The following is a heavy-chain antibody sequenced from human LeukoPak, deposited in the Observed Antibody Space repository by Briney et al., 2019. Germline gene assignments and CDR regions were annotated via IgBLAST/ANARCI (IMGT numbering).Heavy chain of an antibody. CDR2: IYYSGST. CDR3: ARLHATAGTPTPDYYYYYGMDV. CDR1: GGSISSYY. D-gene: IGHD1-1*01. J-gene: IGHJ6*02. Sequence: SETLSLTCTVSGGSISSYYWSWIRQPPGKGLEWIGYIYYSGSTNYNPSLKSRVTISVDTSKNQFSLKLSSVTAADTAVYYCARLHATAGTPTPDYYYYYGMDVWGQGTTVTVSS. V-gene: IGHV4-59*08.